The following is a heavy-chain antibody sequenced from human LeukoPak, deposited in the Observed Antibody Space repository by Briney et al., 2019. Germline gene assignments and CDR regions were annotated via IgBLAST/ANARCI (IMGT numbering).Heavy chain of an antibody. CDR1: GYTFSTYP. CDR2: INTNTGSP. V-gene: IGHV7-4-1*02. Sequence: GASVKVSCKASGYTFSTYPMNWVRQAPGQGLEWMGWINTNTGSPTYAQGLTGRFVFSLDTSVSTAFLQISSLKAEDTAVYYCARDEARAGPYYDFWSGVRPRYGMDVWGQGTTVTVSS. J-gene: IGHJ6*02. D-gene: IGHD3-3*01. CDR3: ARDEARAGPYYDFWSGVRPRYGMDV.